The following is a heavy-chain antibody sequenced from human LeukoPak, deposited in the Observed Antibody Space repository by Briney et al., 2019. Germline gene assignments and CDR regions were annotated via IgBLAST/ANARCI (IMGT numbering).Heavy chain of an antibody. V-gene: IGHV1-69*05. CDR3: ASTSGSSISYFNYYYYMDV. J-gene: IGHJ6*03. Sequence: SVKVSCKASGGTFSSYAISWVRQAPGQGLEWMGGIIPIFGTANYAQKFQGRVTITTDESTSTAYMELSGLRSEDTAVYYCASTSGSSISYFNYYYYMDVWGKGTTVAVSS. CDR1: GGTFSSYA. CDR2: IIPIFGTA. D-gene: IGHD6-6*01.